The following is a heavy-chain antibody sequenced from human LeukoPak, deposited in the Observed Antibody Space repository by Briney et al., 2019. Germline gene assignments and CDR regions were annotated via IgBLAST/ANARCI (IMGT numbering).Heavy chain of an antibody. Sequence: GGSLRLSCAASGFTFSSYAMSWVRQAPGKGLEWVSAISGSGGSTYYADSVKGRFTISRDNSKNTLYLQMNSLRVEDTAVYYCAKDSWQLAPDYYYYMDVWGKGTTVTVSS. CDR1: GFTFSSYA. J-gene: IGHJ6*03. CDR2: ISGSGGST. D-gene: IGHD2-15*01. V-gene: IGHV3-23*01. CDR3: AKDSWQLAPDYYYYMDV.